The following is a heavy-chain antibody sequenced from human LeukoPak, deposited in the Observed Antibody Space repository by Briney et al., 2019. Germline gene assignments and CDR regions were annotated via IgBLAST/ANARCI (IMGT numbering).Heavy chain of an antibody. Sequence: PGGSLRLSCAASGFTFSSYSMNWVRQAPGKGLEWVSSISSSSSYIYYADSVKGRFTISRDNAKNSLYLQMNSLRAEDTAVYYCARARVRYFDWTGLDFDYWGRGTLVTVSS. J-gene: IGHJ4*02. CDR3: ARARVRYFDWTGLDFDY. V-gene: IGHV3-21*01. CDR1: GFTFSSYS. CDR2: ISSSSSYI. D-gene: IGHD3-9*01.